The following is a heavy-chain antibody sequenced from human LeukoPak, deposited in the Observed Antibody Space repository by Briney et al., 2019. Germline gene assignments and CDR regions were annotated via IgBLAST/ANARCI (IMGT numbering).Heavy chain of an antibody. V-gene: IGHV2-5*01. J-gene: IGHJ5*02. Sequence: SGPTLVKPTQTLTLTCIFSGFSLSTSGVGVGWIRQPPGKALEWLALIYWNDDKRYSPSLKSRLTITKDTSKNQVVLIMTNTDPVDTATYYCAHKDFDILTGPHSRYNWFDHWGQGMLVAVSS. CDR1: GFSLSTSGVG. CDR3: AHKDFDILTGPHSRYNWFDH. D-gene: IGHD3-9*01. CDR2: IYWNDDK.